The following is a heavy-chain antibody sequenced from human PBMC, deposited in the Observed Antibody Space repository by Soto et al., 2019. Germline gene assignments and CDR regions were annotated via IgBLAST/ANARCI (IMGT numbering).Heavy chain of an antibody. D-gene: IGHD3-22*01. Sequence: GGSLRLSCAASGFTFSSYGMHWVRQAPGKGLEWVAVIWYDGGNKYYADSVKGRFTISRDNSKNTLYLQMNSLRAEDTAVYYCASPDYYDSSGYVYWGQGTLVTVSS. V-gene: IGHV3-33*01. J-gene: IGHJ4*02. CDR1: GFTFSSYG. CDR2: IWYDGGNK. CDR3: ASPDYYDSSGYVY.